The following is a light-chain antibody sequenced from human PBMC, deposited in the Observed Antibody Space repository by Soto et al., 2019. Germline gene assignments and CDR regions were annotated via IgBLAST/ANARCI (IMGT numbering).Light chain of an antibody. J-gene: IGKJ1*01. CDR3: QHYYGFSRT. CDR2: DAS. CDR1: QGIVRW. Sequence: DIQMTQSPSTLSASVGDRVTITCRASQGIVRWLAWYQQKPGKAPKLLIYDASSLESGVPSRFSGSGAGTEFTLTISSLQPDDFATYYCQHYYGFSRTFAKGPRWKSN. V-gene: IGKV1-5*01.